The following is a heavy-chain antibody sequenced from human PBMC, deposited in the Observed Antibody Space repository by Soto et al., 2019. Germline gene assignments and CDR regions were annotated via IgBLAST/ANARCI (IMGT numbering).Heavy chain of an antibody. CDR3: AKSLLFVDHGFMDV. V-gene: IGHV1-69*02. D-gene: IGHD2-21*01. CDR2: IIPIQGKA. CDR1: GGSFNSYS. Sequence: QVQLVQSGAKLKKPGSSVKVSCEASGGSFNSYSFTWVRQAPWQGLEWMGRIIPIQGKANYALKFQDRVTITADRSTRTVYMELTTLRPEDTAVYFCAKSLLFVDHGFMDVWGKGTTVTVSS. J-gene: IGHJ6*03.